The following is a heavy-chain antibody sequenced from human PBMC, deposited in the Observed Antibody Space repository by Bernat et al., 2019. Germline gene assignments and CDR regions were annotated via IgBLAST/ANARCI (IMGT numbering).Heavy chain of an antibody. J-gene: IGHJ4*02. CDR2: IWYDGSNK. V-gene: IGHV3-33*01. Sequence: QVQLVESGGGMVQPGRSLRLSCAASGFTFSSYGMHWVRQAPGKGLEWVAVIWYDGSNKYYADSVKGRFTISRDNSKNTLYLQMNSLRAEDTAVYYCARDRAIFGCFDYWGQGTLVTVSS. D-gene: IGHD3-3*01. CDR3: ARDRAIFGCFDY. CDR1: GFTFSSYG.